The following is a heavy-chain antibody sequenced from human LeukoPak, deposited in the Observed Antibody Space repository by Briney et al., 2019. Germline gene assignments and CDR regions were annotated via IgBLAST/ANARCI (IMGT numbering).Heavy chain of an antibody. CDR2: ISGSGGST. D-gene: IGHD3-22*01. CDR1: GFTFSSYA. V-gene: IGHV3-23*01. J-gene: IGHJ4*02. CDR3: ARKRDSTPWYFDY. Sequence: GGSLRLSCAASGFTFSSYAMSWVRQAPGKGLEWVSAISGSGGSTYYADSVKGRFTISRDNAKNSLYLQMNSLRAEDTAVYYCARKRDSTPWYFDYWGQGTLVTVSS.